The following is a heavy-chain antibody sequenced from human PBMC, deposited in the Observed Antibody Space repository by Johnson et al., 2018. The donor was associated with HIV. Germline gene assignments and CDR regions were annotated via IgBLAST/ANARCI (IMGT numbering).Heavy chain of an antibody. CDR2: IYKGGFV. CDR3: AREWELLGSAFDI. CDR1: GFTVSSNY. D-gene: IGHD1-26*01. Sequence: VQLVESGGGLIQPGGSLSLSCAASGFTVSSNYMSWVRQAPGKGLACVSVIYKGGFVHYADSVKGRFTLSRDNSKNTLYLQMNSLRAEDTAVYYCAREWELLGSAFDIWGQGTMVTVSS. J-gene: IGHJ3*02. V-gene: IGHV3-66*03.